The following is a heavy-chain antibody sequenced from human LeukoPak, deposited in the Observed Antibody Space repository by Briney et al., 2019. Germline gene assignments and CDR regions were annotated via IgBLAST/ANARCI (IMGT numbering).Heavy chain of an antibody. J-gene: IGHJ4*02. CDR3: ARDLAYSRLDY. CDR2: INPDGNKK. Sequence: GGSLRLSCAVSGLTFSSSWMDWVRQAPGKGLEWVASINPDGNKKYSADSVKGRFTISRDDAENSLYLQMNSLRVEDTAFYYCARDLAYSRLDYWGQGMLVTVSS. D-gene: IGHD5-18*01. V-gene: IGHV3-7*01. CDR1: GLTFSSSW.